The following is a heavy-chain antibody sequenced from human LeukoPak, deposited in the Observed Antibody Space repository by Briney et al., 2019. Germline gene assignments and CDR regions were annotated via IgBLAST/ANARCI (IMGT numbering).Heavy chain of an antibody. V-gene: IGHV4-30-4*08. J-gene: IGHJ3*02. D-gene: IGHD6-19*01. CDR1: GGSISSGDYY. CDR3: ARECSDDLGEAFDI. CDR2: IYYSGST. Sequence: SETLSLTCTVSGGSISSGDYYWSWIRQPPGKGLEWIGYIYYSGSTYYNPSLKSRVTISVDTSKNQFSLKLSSVTAADTAVYYCARECSDDLGEAFDIWGQGTMVTVSS.